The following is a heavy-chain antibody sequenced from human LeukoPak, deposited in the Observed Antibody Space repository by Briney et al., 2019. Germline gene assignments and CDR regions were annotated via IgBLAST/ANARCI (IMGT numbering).Heavy chain of an antibody. V-gene: IGHV4-34*01. D-gene: IGHD3-3*01. J-gene: IGHJ6*02. Sequence: SETLSLTCAVYGGSFSGYYWSWIRQPPGKGLEWIGEINHSGSTNYNPSLKSRVTISVDTSKNQFSLKLSSVTAADTAVYYCARVPPARYDFWSGLPLNYHYYYGMDVWGQGTTVTVSS. CDR2: INHSGST. CDR1: GGSFSGYY. CDR3: ARVPPARYDFWSGLPLNYHYYYGMDV.